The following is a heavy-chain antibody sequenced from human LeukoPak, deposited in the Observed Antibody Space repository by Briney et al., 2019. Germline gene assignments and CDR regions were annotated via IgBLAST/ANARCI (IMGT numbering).Heavy chain of an antibody. V-gene: IGHV3-7*01. CDR1: GFTFSSYW. Sequence: GGSLRLSCAASGFTFSSYWMSWVRQAPGKGLEWVANIKQDGSEKYYVDSVKGRFTISRDNAKNSVYLQMNSLRDEDTAVYYCARGTTTIRNALDIWGQGTMVTVSS. D-gene: IGHD1-7*01. CDR2: IKQDGSEK. CDR3: ARGTTTIRNALDI. J-gene: IGHJ3*02.